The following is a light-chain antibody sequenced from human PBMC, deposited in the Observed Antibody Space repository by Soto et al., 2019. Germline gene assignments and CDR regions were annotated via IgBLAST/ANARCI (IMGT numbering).Light chain of an antibody. CDR1: QSIDRW. CDR3: QQYNSYPLT. V-gene: IGKV1-5*01. CDR2: DVA. J-gene: IGKJ4*01. Sequence: DIQMTQSPSTLSAYVGDRVTITCRASQSIDRWLAWYQQRPGRAPKLLIYDVANLETGVPSRFSGSGSETEFTLTISSLQPDDFAIYYCQQYNSYPLTFGGGTQVDIK.